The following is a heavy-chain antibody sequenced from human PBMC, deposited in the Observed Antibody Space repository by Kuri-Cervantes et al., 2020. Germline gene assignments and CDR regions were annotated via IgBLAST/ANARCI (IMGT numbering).Heavy chain of an antibody. CDR3: AKDMVRGVIILSAFDY. Sequence: GGSLRLSCAASGFTFSSYDMHWVRQATGKGLEWVSAIGTAGDTYYPGSVKGRFTISRENAKNSLYLQMNSLRAGDTAVYYCAKDMVRGVIILSAFDYWGQGTLVTVSS. V-gene: IGHV3-13*01. D-gene: IGHD3-10*01. CDR1: GFTFSSYD. J-gene: IGHJ4*02. CDR2: IGTAGDT.